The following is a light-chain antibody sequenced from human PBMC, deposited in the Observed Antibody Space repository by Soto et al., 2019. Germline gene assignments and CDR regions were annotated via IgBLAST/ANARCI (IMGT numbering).Light chain of an antibody. CDR2: EVS. J-gene: IGLJ3*02. Sequence: QSALTQPASVSGSPGQSITISCTGTSSDVGGYRYVSWYQQQPGKAPKLMIYEVSYRPLGVSNRFSGSKSGNTASLTISGLQAEDEADYYCSSFTSSDTWVFGGGTKVTVL. V-gene: IGLV2-14*01. CDR3: SSFTSSDTWV. CDR1: SSDVGGYRY.